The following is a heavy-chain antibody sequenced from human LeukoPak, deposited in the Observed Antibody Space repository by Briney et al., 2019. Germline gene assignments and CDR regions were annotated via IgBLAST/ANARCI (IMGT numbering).Heavy chain of an antibody. D-gene: IGHD6-19*01. Sequence: SQTLSLTCAISGDSVSSNSAAWNWIRQSPSRGLEWLGRTYYRSKWYNDYAISVKSRITINPDTSKNQFSLQLNSVTPEDTAVYCCARVREFWHSGSAWYGNFESWGQGTLVTVSS. J-gene: IGHJ4*02. CDR1: GDSVSSNSAA. V-gene: IGHV6-1*01. CDR3: ARVREFWHSGSAWYGNFES. CDR2: TYYRSKWYN.